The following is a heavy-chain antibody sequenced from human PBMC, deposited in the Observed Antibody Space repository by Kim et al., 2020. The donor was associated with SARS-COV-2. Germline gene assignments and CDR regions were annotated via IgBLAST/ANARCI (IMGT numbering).Heavy chain of an antibody. D-gene: IGHD6-13*01. J-gene: IGHJ4*02. CDR3: ARIAAAVHDY. CDR2: SK. Sequence: SKYYADSVKGRFTISRDNSKNTLYLQMNSLRAEDTAVYYCARIAAAVHDYWGQGTLVTVSS. V-gene: IGHV3-23*01.